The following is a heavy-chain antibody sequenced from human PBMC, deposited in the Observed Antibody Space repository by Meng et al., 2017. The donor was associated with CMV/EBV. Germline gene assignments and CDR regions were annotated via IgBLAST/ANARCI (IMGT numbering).Heavy chain of an antibody. Sequence: GSLRLSCTVSGGSVSSGSYYWSWIRQPPGKGLEWIGYIYYSGSTNYNPSLKSRVTISVDTSKNQFSLKLSSVTAADTAVYYCARGYCSGGSCYRGYYYGMDVWGQGTTVTV. V-gene: IGHV4-61*01. D-gene: IGHD2-15*01. CDR3: ARGYCSGGSCYRGYYYGMDV. CDR2: IYYSGST. J-gene: IGHJ6*02. CDR1: GGSVSSGSYY.